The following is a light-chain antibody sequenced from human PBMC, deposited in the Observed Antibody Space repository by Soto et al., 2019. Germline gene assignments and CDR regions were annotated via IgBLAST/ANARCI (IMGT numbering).Light chain of an antibody. CDR3: QHYNSYSEA. CDR2: KAS. V-gene: IGKV1-5*03. J-gene: IGKJ1*01. Sequence: DIQMTQSPSTLSGSVGDRVTITCRASQTISSWLAWYQQKPGKAPTLLIYKASTLKSGVPSRFSGSGSGTEFTLTISSLQPDDVATYYCQHYNSYSEAFGQGTKVELK. CDR1: QTISSW.